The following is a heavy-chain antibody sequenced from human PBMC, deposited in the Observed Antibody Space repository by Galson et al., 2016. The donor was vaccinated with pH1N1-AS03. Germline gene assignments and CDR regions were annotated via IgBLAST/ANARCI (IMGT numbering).Heavy chain of an antibody. V-gene: IGHV3-64D*06. Sequence: SLRLSCAASGFIFSDYVMHWVRQAPGKGLEYVSAIRNDGVTTYYADSVKGRFTISRDNPKNTLYLQMSSLKTDDTAVYYCVKNWQYDNWGQGTLVTVSS. CDR3: VKNWQYDN. D-gene: IGHD1-1*01. CDR2: IRNDGVTT. CDR1: GFIFSDYV. J-gene: IGHJ4*02.